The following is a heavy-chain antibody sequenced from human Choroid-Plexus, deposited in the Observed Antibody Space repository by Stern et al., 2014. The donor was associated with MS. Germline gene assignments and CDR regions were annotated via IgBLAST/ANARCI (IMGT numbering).Heavy chain of an antibody. CDR1: GFTFGNYW. CDR3: ARVYNTIYGIVTQRGSGMDV. J-gene: IGHJ6*02. CDR2: IKEDGNEK. D-gene: IGHD3-3*01. V-gene: IGHV3-7*01. Sequence: EVQLVESGGGLVQPGGSLTISCTAAGFTFGNYWMTWVRQAPGQGLEWVANIKEDGNEKNYVDSVKGRFTISRDNARNSWYLQMNSLRVEDTALYYCARVYNTIYGIVTQRGSGMDVWGQGTTVIVSS.